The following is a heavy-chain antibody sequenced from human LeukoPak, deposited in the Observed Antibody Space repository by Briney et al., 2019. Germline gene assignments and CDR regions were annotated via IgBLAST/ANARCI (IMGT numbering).Heavy chain of an antibody. CDR3: ARSSYGERGRDY. CDR1: GFTFSSYS. CDR2: ISSSSSYI. Sequence: GGSLRLSCAASGFTFSSYSMNWVRQAPGKGLEWVSSISSSSSYIYYADSVKGRFTISRDNAKNSLYLQMNSLRAEDTAVYYCARSSYGERGRDYWGQGTLATVSS. V-gene: IGHV3-21*01. D-gene: IGHD5-18*01. J-gene: IGHJ4*02.